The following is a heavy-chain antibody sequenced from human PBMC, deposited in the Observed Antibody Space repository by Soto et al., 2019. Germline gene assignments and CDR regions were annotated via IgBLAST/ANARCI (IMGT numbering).Heavy chain of an antibody. D-gene: IGHD3-22*01. CDR3: ARQGSWLLTSPIVEYNWFYP. Sequence: PGESLKISCKGSGYSFTTYWIGWVRQMPGKGLEWMGIIYPGDSDTRYSPSFQGQVTISADKSTSTAYLQWSSLKASDTAMYYCARQGSWLLTSPIVEYNWFYPWGQGTLV. CDR2: IYPGDSDT. J-gene: IGHJ5*02. CDR1: GYSFTTYW. V-gene: IGHV5-51*01.